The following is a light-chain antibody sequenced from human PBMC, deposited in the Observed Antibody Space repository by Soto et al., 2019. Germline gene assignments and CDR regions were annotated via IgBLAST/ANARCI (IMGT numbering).Light chain of an antibody. CDR3: QHYDTSSYT. Sequence: EIVLTQSPGTLSLSPGERATLSCRASQSVSGTYLTWYQQRPGQAPRRLIFDASSRASDTPDRFSGSGSGTDFTLTISRLEPEDFAVYYCQHYDTSSYTFGQGTKVEIK. CDR2: DAS. CDR1: QSVSGTY. J-gene: IGKJ2*01. V-gene: IGKV3-20*01.